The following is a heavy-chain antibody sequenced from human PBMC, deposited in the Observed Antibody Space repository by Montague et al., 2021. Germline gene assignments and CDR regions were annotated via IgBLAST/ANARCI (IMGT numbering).Heavy chain of an antibody. D-gene: IGHD3/OR15-3a*01. CDR1: GGSISRRPYY. V-gene: IGHV4-39*01. Sequence: SETLSLTCSVSGGSISRRPYYWAWIRQPPGKGLEWIATISYNGSPYSDSALKSRVTISVDTSKNQLSLRLTSVTATDTAVYYCARLTFAIGDTPEVFDIWGQGTTVAVPS. CDR2: ISYNGSP. J-gene: IGHJ3*02. CDR3: ARLTFAIGDTPEVFDI.